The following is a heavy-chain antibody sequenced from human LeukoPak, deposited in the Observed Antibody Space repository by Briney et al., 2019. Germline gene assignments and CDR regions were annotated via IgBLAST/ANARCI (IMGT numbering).Heavy chain of an antibody. D-gene: IGHD3-10*01. V-gene: IGHV1-2*06. CDR1: KYTFTGFY. J-gene: IGHJ6*02. CDR2: ISPNSGGT. CDR3: ARDWSGILGYYYYGMDV. Sequence: ASVKVSCKASKYTFTGFYIHWVRQAPGQGLEWMGRISPNSGGTNYVQKFQGRVTMTRDASISTAYMELSRLRYDDTAVYYCARDWSGILGYYYYGMDVWGQGTTVTVSS.